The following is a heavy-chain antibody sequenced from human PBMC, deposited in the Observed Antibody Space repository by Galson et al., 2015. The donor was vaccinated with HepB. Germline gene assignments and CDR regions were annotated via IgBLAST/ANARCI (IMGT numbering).Heavy chain of an antibody. CDR1: GYTFTSYG. D-gene: IGHD6-19*01. CDR3: AREGAAVAGRHYYYYYGMDV. V-gene: IGHV1-18*04. CDR2: ISAYNGNT. J-gene: IGHJ6*02. Sequence: QSGAEVKKPGESLKISCKASGYTFTSYGISWVRQAPGQGLEWMGWISAYNGNTNYAQKLQGRVTMTTDTSTSTAYMELRSLRSDDTAVYYCAREGAAVAGRHYYYYYGMDVWGQGTTVTVSS.